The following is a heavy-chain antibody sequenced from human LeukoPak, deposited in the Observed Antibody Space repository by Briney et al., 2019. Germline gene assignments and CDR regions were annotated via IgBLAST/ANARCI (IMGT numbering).Heavy chain of an antibody. Sequence: SETLSLTCTVSGGPISSSSYYWGWIRQPPGKGLEWIGSIYYSGSTYYNPSLKSRVTISVDTSKNQFSLKLSSVTAADTAVYYCARALYYYDSSGYPGDGRSYYYYYMDVWGKGTTVTVSS. CDR1: GGPISSSSYY. J-gene: IGHJ6*03. V-gene: IGHV4-39*07. CDR2: IYYSGST. CDR3: ARALYYYDSSGYPGDGRSYYYYYMDV. D-gene: IGHD3-22*01.